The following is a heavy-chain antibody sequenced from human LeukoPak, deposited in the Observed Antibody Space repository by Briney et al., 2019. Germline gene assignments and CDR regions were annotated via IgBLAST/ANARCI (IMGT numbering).Heavy chain of an antibody. CDR3: ANFEGSSQAFHI. Sequence: GKSLRLSCAASGFTFTNYAMHWVRQALGKGLEWVANILYDGSRKNYADSVKGRFSVYRDNSNYSLYLQMNSLRIEDTAVYYCANFEGSSQAFHIWGQGTLVTVSS. CDR2: ILYDGSRK. CDR1: GFTFTNYA. D-gene: IGHD6-13*01. V-gene: IGHV3-30*18. J-gene: IGHJ3*02.